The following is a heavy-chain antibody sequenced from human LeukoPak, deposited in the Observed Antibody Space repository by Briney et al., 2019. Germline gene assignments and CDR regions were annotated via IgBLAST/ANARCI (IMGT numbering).Heavy chain of an antibody. CDR1: GVSISSYY. D-gene: IGHD3-22*01. CDR3: ASSTYYYDSSGYDY. Sequence: PSETLSLTCAVSGVSISSYYWSWIRQPPGKGLEWIGYIYYSGSTNYNPSLKSRVTISVDTSKNQFSLKLSSVTAADTAVYYCASSTYYYDSSGYDYWGQGTLVTVSS. CDR2: IYYSGST. V-gene: IGHV4-59*01. J-gene: IGHJ4*02.